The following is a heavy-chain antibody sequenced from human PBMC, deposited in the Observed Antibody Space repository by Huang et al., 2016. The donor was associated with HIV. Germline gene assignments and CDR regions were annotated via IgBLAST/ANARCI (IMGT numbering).Heavy chain of an antibody. V-gene: IGHV4-34*01. CDR3: ARGQGGYYYYYMDV. J-gene: IGHJ6*03. CDR2: INHSEST. Sequence: QVQLQQWGAGLLRPSETLSLTCAVSGGSFSGYSGTWIRQPPGKGQEWIGEINHSESTNYNPYLKSRVTISVDTSRNQFSLTLTSVTAADTAVYYCARGQGGYYYYYMDVWGKGTTVTVSS. CDR1: GGSFSGYS.